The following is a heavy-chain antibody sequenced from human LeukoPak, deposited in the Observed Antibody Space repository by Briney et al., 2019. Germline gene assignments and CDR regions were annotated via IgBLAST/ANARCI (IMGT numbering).Heavy chain of an antibody. Sequence: GGSLRLSCAASGFTFSSYAMAWVRQAPGKGLEWVAGIGSDDNTHYAESVRGRFTISRDISKNTVSLQMSSLRAEDTAVYYCAKDILRWSFDSWGQGILVTVSS. CDR2: IGSDDNT. J-gene: IGHJ4*02. D-gene: IGHD4-23*01. CDR1: GFTFSSYA. V-gene: IGHV3-23*01. CDR3: AKDILRWSFDS.